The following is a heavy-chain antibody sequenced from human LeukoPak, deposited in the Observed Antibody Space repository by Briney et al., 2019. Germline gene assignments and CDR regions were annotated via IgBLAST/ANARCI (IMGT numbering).Heavy chain of an antibody. CDR2: ISSSSSTL. D-gene: IGHD2-15*01. CDR1: GFTFSSYS. Sequence: GGSLRLACAASGFTFSSYSMNWVRQAPGKGLEWVSYISSSSSTLYYADSVKGRFTISRDNAKNSLYLQMNSLRADDTAVYYCARDRKDIVVVVAATIDYWGQGTLVTVSS. CDR3: ARDRKDIVVVVAATIDY. J-gene: IGHJ4*02. V-gene: IGHV3-48*01.